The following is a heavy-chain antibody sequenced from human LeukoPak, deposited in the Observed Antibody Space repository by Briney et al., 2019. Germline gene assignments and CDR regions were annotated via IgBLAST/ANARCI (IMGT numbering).Heavy chain of an antibody. CDR1: GFTFSSYW. J-gene: IGHJ6*02. Sequence: GGSLRLPCAASGFTFSSYWMNWARQAPGKGLEWVASINHNGNVNYYVDSVKGRFTISRDNAKNSLYLQMSNLRAEDAAMYFCARGGGLDVWGQGATVTVSS. V-gene: IGHV3-7*03. CDR2: INHNGNVN. D-gene: IGHD3-16*01. CDR3: ARGGGLDV.